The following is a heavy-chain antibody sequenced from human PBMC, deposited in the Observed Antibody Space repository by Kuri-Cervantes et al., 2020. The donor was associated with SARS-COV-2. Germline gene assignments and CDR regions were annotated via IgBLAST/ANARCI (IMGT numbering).Heavy chain of an antibody. CDR1: GFNFSRTD. CDR2: ISHDGKNK. CDR3: AKDRVGVQDF. V-gene: IGHV3-30*18. D-gene: IGHD2-21*01. J-gene: IGHJ4*02. Sequence: GGSLRLSCAASGFNFSRTDMHWVRQAPGKVLEWVAVISHDGKNKKCIASGKGRFTISRDNSQNTLYLHMKSLRSEYTAMYYCAKDRVGVQDFWGQGTLVTVSS.